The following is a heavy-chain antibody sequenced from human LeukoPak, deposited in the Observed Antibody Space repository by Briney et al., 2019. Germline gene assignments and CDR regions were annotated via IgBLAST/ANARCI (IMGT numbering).Heavy chain of an antibody. D-gene: IGHD3-3*01. CDR3: ARDAYTIFGVVSMDV. CDR2: MNPNSGNT. CDR1: GYTFTSYD. Sequence: GASVKVSCKASGYTFTSYDINWVRQATGQGLEWMGWMNPNSGNTGYAQKFQGRVTMTRNTSISTAYMELSSLRSEDTAVYYCARDAYTIFGVVSMDVWGQGTTVTVSS. V-gene: IGHV1-8*01. J-gene: IGHJ6*02.